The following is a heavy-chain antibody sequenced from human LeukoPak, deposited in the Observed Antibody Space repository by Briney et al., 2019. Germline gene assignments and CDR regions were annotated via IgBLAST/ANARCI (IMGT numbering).Heavy chain of an antibody. V-gene: IGHV1-46*01. CDR1: GYTFSNYL. J-gene: IGHJ5*02. CDR3: ARDLGLRGVTNWFDP. Sequence: ASVKVSCKASGYTFSNYLIHWVRQAPGQGLEWMGIINPSGGSTSYAQKFQGRVTMTRDTSTSPVYMELSSLRSEDTAVYYCARDLGLRGVTNWFDPWGQGTLVTVSS. CDR2: INPSGGST. D-gene: IGHD3-10*01.